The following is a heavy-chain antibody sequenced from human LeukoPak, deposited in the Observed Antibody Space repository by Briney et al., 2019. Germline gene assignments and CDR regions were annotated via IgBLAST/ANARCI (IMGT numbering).Heavy chain of an antibody. V-gene: IGHV4-59*12. CDR1: GGSISSYY. CDR2: IYYSGST. Sequence: PSETLSLTCTVSGGSISSYYWSWIRQPPGKGLEWIGYIYYSGSTNYNPSLKSRVTISVDTSKNQFSLKLSSVTAADTAVYYCARDMSTYGNFDYWGQGTLVTVSS. D-gene: IGHD4-17*01. J-gene: IGHJ4*02. CDR3: ARDMSTYGNFDY.